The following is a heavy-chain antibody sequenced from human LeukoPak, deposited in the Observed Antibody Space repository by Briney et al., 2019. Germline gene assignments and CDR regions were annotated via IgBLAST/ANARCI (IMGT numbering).Heavy chain of an antibody. D-gene: IGHD3-9*01. CDR3: ARQYYDILTAYYAAGSWFDP. CDR2: IYYSGST. V-gene: IGHV4-31*03. Sequence: SETLSLTGTVSGGSISSDNSSWSWIRHHPGKGLEWFGHIYYSGSTYYSPSLKSRVTISIDTSKNQFSLKLRSVTAADTAVYFCARQYYDILTAYYAAGSWFDPWGQGTLVTVSS. CDR1: GGSISSDNSS. J-gene: IGHJ5*02.